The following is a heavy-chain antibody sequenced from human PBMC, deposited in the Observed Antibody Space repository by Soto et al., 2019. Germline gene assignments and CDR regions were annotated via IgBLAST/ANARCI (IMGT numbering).Heavy chain of an antibody. J-gene: IGHJ4*02. CDR3: AGIIYYDSRDYYRLDY. CDR2: ISGNNGNT. V-gene: IGHV1-18*01. D-gene: IGHD3-22*01. CDR1: GYTFTSYG. Sequence: QVQLVQSGAEVKKPGASVKVSCKASGYTFTSYGISWVRQAPGQGLEWMGWISGNNGNTDYAQILQGRVTMTTDTXTXXAYMEPRSLRSDDTAVYYCAGIIYYDSRDYYRLDYWGQGTLVTVSS.